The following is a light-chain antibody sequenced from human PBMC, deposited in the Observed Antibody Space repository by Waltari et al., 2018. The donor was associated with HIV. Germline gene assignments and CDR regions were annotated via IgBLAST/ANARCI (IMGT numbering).Light chain of an antibody. J-gene: IGLJ3*02. CDR2: VNI. CDR1: SFNIGANYD. CDR3: QSYDTRSSGFLV. V-gene: IGLV1-40*01. Sequence: QSVLTQLPSASGAPGQMLPIYCTCRSFNIGANYDVHCYQQLPGRDPKVLVYVNIYRPPGVPDRFSGSKSGTSASLAITGLQADDEGYYYCQSYDTRSSGFLVFGGGTKVTVL.